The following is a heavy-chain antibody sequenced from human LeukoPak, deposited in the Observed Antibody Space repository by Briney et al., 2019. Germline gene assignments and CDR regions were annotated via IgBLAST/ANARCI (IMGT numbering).Heavy chain of an antibody. CDR2: IYPGDSDT. D-gene: IGHD6-13*01. V-gene: IGHV5-51*01. CDR1: GYSFTRYW. Sequence: GESLKISCNGPGYSFTRYWIGWVRQMSGKGLQWMGIIYPGDSDTRYSPSFQGQVTISADKSISTAYLQWGSLKASDTAMYYCARFDIARIIYWGQGTLVTVSS. J-gene: IGHJ4*02. CDR3: ARFDIARIIY.